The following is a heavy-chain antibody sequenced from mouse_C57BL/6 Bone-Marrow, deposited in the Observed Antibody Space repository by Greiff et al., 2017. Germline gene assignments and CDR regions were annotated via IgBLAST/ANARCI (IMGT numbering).Heavy chain of an antibody. J-gene: IGHJ3*01. CDR3: ARDNYGNGFAY. CDR1: GFTFSDFY. D-gene: IGHD2-1*01. V-gene: IGHV7-1*01. Sequence: EVKVVESGGGLVQSGRSLRLSCATSGFTFSDFYMEWVRQAPGKGLEWIAASRNKANDYTTEYSASVKGRFIVSRDTSQSILYLQMNALIAEDTAIYYCARDNYGNGFAYWGQASLVTVSA. CDR2: SRNKANDYTT.